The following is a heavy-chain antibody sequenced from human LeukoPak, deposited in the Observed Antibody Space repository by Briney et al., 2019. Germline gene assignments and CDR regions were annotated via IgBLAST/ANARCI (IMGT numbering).Heavy chain of an antibody. CDR1: GGSISSGGYS. J-gene: IGHJ5*02. CDR2: IYHSGST. CDR3: AREVGYYYDWNWFDP. D-gene: IGHD3-22*01. Sequence: PSQTLSLTCAVSGGSISSGGYSWSWIRQPPGKGLEWIGYIYHSGSTYYNPSLKSRVTISVDRSKTQFSLKLSSVTAADTAVYYCAREVGYYYDWNWFDPWGQGTLVTVSS. V-gene: IGHV4-30-2*01.